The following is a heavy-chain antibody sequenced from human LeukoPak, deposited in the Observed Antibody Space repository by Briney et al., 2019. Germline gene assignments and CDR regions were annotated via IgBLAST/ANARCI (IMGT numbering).Heavy chain of an antibody. CDR1: GGSIRSSNYY. J-gene: IGHJ6*03. V-gene: IGHV4-61*02. CDR3: ARDHPTPSTGYMDV. D-gene: IGHD2-8*02. CDR2: VYSSGST. Sequence: PSETLSLTCTVSGGSIRSSNYYWSWIRLPAGKGLEWIGRVYSSGSTNYNPSLKSRVTISADTSKNQLSLELSSVAAADTAVYYCARDHPTPSTGYMDVWGKGTTVTVSS.